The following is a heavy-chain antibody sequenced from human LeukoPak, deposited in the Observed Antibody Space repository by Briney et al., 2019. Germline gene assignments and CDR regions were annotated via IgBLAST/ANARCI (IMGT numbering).Heavy chain of an antibody. CDR1: GFTFSSYG. Sequence: SGGSLRLSCAASGFTFSSYGVHWVRQAPGKGLEWVAFIRYDGSNKYYADSVKGRFTISRDNSKNTLYLQMNSLRAEDTAVYYCAKDLDYDILTGYFDYWGQGTLVTVSS. CDR3: AKDLDYDILTGYFDY. V-gene: IGHV3-30*02. CDR2: IRYDGSNK. J-gene: IGHJ4*02. D-gene: IGHD3-9*01.